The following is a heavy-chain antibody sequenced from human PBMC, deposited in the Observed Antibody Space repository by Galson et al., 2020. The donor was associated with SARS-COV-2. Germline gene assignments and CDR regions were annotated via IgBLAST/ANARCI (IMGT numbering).Heavy chain of an antibody. CDR3: ARDSGRPFWYYYYYMDV. J-gene: IGHJ6*03. CDR1: GFTFSSYW. V-gene: IGHV3-7*01. Sequence: GGSLRLSCEASGFTFSSYWMRWVRQATGKGLEWVANIKQDGSETYYVDSVKGRFTISRDNAKNSLYLQMNSLRAEDTAVYYCARDSGRPFWYYYYYMDVWGKGTTVTVSS. CDR2: IKQDGSET. D-gene: IGHD3-3*01.